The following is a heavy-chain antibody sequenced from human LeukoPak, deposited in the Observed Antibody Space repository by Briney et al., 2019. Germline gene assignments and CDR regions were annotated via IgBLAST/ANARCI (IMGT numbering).Heavy chain of an antibody. D-gene: IGHD2/OR15-2a*01. V-gene: IGHV3-7*01. CDR1: GFTFSNYW. J-gene: IGHJ4*02. CDR2: IKKDGSEK. Sequence: GGSLRLSCAASGFTFSNYWMNWVRQAPGKGPEGVAIIKKDGSEKYYVDSVKGRFTISRDNAKNSLYPQMNSLRADDTAVYFCAGGAGFLIDYWGQGALVTVSS. CDR3: AGGAGFLIDY.